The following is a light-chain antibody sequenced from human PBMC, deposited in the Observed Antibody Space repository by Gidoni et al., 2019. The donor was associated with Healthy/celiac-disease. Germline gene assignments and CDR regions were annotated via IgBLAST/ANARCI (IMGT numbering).Light chain of an antibody. Sequence: DIVLTQSPGTLSLSPGERATLSCRPSQSVSSSYLAWYQQKPGQAPRLLIYGASSRATGIPDRFSGSGSGTDFTLTISRLEPEDFAVYYCQQYGSSQMCSFGQGTKLEIK. J-gene: IGKJ2*04. CDR3: QQYGSSQMCS. V-gene: IGKV3-20*01. CDR1: QSVSSSY. CDR2: GAS.